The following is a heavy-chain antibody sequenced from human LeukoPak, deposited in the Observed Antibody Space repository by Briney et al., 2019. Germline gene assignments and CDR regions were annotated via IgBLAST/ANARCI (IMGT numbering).Heavy chain of an antibody. V-gene: IGHV3-48*01. CDR1: GFTFSGYN. Sequence: PGGSLRLSCAASGFTFSGYNMNWVRQAAGKGLEWLSYISGSSNIIDYADSVRGRFTISRDNAKNSLYLQMNNLRAGDTAIYYCARGVAGGDYWGQGTLVTVSS. CDR2: ISGSSNII. CDR3: ARGVAGGDY. J-gene: IGHJ4*02. D-gene: IGHD2-15*01.